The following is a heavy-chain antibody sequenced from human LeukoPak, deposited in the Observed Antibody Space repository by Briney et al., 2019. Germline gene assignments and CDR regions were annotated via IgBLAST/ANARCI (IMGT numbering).Heavy chain of an antibody. CDR1: AFTFRSYG. V-gene: IGHV3-30*02. CDR2: IRYHGSDK. J-gene: IGHJ4*02. Sequence: GGSLRLSCAASAFTFRSYGMHWVRQAPGKGLEWVAFIRYHGSDKYYADSVKGRFTISRDNSKNTLYLQVNSLRAEDTAVYYCATERFDHWGQGTLVTVSS. CDR3: ATERFDH.